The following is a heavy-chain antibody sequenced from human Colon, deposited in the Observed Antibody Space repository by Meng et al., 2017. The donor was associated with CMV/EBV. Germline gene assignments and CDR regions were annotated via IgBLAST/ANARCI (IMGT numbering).Heavy chain of an antibody. Sequence: GESLKISCEASGFTFSSYSMHWVRQAPGKGLEWVALISYDGTDKYYPDSVKGQFTISRDNSKNTLYLQMNSLRTEDTAVYYCAREMGHKKRIFDYWGQGTLVTVSS. D-gene: IGHD2-15*01. CDR3: AREMGHKKRIFDY. CDR1: GFTFSSYS. V-gene: IGHV3-30-3*01. CDR2: ISYDGTDK. J-gene: IGHJ4*02.